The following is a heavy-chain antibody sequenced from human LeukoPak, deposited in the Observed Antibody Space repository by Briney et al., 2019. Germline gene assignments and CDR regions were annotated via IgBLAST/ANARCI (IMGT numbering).Heavy chain of an antibody. V-gene: IGHV3-23*01. CDR2: TSGNGAKT. CDR1: GGSFRSSSYY. CDR3: AKDSGWPFDY. D-gene: IGHD6-19*01. J-gene: IGHJ4*02. Sequence: PSETLSLTCTVSGGSFRSSSYYWGWIRQTPGKGLEWVSATSGNGAKTYYADSVKGRFTISRDNSRNTLYLQMNSLRAEDTAVYYCAKDSGWPFDYWGQGTLVTVSS.